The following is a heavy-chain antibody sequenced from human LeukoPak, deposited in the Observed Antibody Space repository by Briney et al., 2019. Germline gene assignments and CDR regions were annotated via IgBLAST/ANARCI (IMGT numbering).Heavy chain of an antibody. Sequence: SETLSLTCAVYGGSFSGYYWSWIRQPPGKGLEWIGEINHSGGTNYNPSLKSRVTISVDTSKNQFSLKLSSVTAADTAVYYCASAEAYYDFWSGYSDWFDPWGQGTLVTVSS. CDR2: INHSGGT. CDR3: ASAEAYYDFWSGYSDWFDP. J-gene: IGHJ5*02. CDR1: GGSFSGYY. D-gene: IGHD3-3*01. V-gene: IGHV4-34*01.